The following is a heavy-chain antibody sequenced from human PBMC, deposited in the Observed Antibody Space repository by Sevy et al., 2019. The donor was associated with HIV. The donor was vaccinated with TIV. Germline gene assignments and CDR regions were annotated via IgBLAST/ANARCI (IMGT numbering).Heavy chain of an antibody. J-gene: IGHJ6*02. V-gene: IGHV3-7*01. D-gene: IGHD3-10*01. Sequence: GGSLRPSCPVSGFTFRNFWRSWVRQAPGKGLEWGANIRQDGREKYYVDSVRGRFTISRDNAKNSLFLQLNSLRADDTAIYYCAKSYFGSGTSYGMDLWGRGTTVTVSS. CDR3: AKSYFGSGTSYGMDL. CDR2: IRQDGREK. CDR1: GFTFRNFW.